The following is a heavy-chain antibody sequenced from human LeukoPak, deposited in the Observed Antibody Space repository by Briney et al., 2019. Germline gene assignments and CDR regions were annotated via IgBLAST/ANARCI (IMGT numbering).Heavy chain of an antibody. CDR3: AGDGYNSRRFFDY. D-gene: IGHD5-24*01. CDR1: GYTFNAYY. J-gene: IGHJ4*02. V-gene: IGHV1-2*02. Sequence: ASVKVSCKASGYTFNAYYMHWVRQAPGQGLEWMGWINPNSGGSNYAQKFQGRVTMTSDTSINTAYMELSRLISDDTAVYYCAGDGYNSRRFFDYWGQGTLVTVSS. CDR2: INPNSGGS.